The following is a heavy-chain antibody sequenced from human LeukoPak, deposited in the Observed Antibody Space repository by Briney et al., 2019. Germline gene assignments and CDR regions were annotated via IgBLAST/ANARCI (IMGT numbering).Heavy chain of an antibody. D-gene: IGHD3-22*01. Sequence: SVKVSCKASGGTFSSYAISWVRQAPGQGLEWMGGIIPIFGTANYAQKFQGRVTITTDESTSTAYMELSSLRSEDTAVYYCARATDYYDSSGSIIGVDYWGQGTLVTVSS. V-gene: IGHV1-69*05. CDR2: IIPIFGTA. CDR3: ARATDYYDSSGSIIGVDY. J-gene: IGHJ4*02. CDR1: GGTFSSYA.